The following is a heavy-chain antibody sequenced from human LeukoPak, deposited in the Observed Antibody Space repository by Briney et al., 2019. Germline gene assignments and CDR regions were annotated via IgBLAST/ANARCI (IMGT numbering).Heavy chain of an antibody. CDR1: GFTFSSYW. V-gene: IGHV3-7*03. D-gene: IGHD1-26*01. Sequence: GGSLKLSCAASGFTFSSYWMSWVRQAPGKGLEWVANIKQDGSEKYYVDSVKGRFTISRDNAKNSLYLQMDGLGAENTAVYYCAKFSGSYYYYYAMDVWGQGTTVTVSS. CDR2: IKQDGSEK. CDR3: AKFSGSYYYYYAMDV. J-gene: IGHJ6*02.